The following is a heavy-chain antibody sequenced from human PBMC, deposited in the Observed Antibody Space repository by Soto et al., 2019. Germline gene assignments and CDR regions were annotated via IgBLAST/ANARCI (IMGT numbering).Heavy chain of an antibody. CDR2: IIPILGIA. D-gene: IGHD5-18*01. V-gene: IGHV1-69*02. CDR1: GGTFSSYT. CDR3: ARKHSYGPNYYYYGMDV. J-gene: IGHJ6*02. Sequence: GASVKVSRKASGGTFSSYTISWVRQAPGQGLEWMGRIIPILGIANYAQKFQGRVTITADKSTSTAYMELSSLRSEDTAVYYCARKHSYGPNYYYYGMDVWGQGTTVTSP.